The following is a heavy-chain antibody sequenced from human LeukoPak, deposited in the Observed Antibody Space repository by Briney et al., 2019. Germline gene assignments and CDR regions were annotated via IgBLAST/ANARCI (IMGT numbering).Heavy chain of an antibody. J-gene: IGHJ4*02. CDR2: ISGSGGST. D-gene: IGHD4-17*01. CDR1: GFTFSSYA. V-gene: IGHV3-23*01. Sequence: PGGSLRLSCAASGFTFSSYAMSWVRQAPGKGLEWVSAISGSGGSTYYADSVKGRFTISRDNSKNTLYLQMNSLRAEDTAVYYCAKDRNYGDYFYYFDYWGQGTLVTVSS. CDR3: AKDRNYGDYFYYFDY.